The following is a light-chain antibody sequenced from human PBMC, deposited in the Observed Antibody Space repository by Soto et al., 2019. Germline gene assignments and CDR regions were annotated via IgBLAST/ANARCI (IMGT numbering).Light chain of an antibody. V-gene: IGKV3-15*01. J-gene: IGKJ1*01. Sequence: EIVMTQSPATLSVTRGERATLSCRANQSVSSNLAWYQQKPGQAPRLLLYGASTRATGIPARFSGSGSGTEFTLTISSLQSEDFAVYYCQQYDYWPPWTFGQGTKVEIK. CDR2: GAS. CDR3: QQYDYWPPWT. CDR1: QSVSSN.